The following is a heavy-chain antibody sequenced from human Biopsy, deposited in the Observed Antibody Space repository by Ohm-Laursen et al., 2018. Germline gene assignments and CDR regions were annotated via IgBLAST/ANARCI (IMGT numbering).Heavy chain of an antibody. CDR2: ISGTTTKT. D-gene: IGHD2-15*01. J-gene: IGHJ4*02. CDR3: AKDHCSGGTCYSDGPVFDF. Sequence: SLRLSCSASGFTFNIYAMNWVRQAPGKGLEWVSTISGTTTKTYYADSVKGRFTISRDNSKNTLYLQMNSLRAEDTAVYYCAKDHCSGGTCYSDGPVFDFWGQGTLVTVSS. V-gene: IGHV3-23*01. CDR1: GFTFNIYA.